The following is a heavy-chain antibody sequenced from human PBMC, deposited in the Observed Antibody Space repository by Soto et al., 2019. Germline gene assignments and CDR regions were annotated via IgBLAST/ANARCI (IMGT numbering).Heavy chain of an antibody. CDR3: AKGDSSGWYSNYFDY. Sequence: GGSLRLSCAASGFTFSSYAMSWVRQAPGKGLEWVSAISGSGGSTYYADSVKGRVTISRDNSKNTLYLQMNSLRAEDTAVYYCAKGDSSGWYSNYFDYWGQGTLVTVSS. J-gene: IGHJ4*02. D-gene: IGHD6-19*01. CDR1: GFTFSSYA. CDR2: ISGSGGST. V-gene: IGHV3-23*01.